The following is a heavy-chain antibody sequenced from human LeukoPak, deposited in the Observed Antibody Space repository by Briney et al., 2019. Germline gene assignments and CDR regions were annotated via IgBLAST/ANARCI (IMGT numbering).Heavy chain of an antibody. CDR1: GFTFSGYP. CDR2: ISYDGSNK. CDR3: AKDSGGSGSLDY. J-gene: IGHJ4*02. D-gene: IGHD3-10*01. Sequence: PGGSLRLSCAASGFTFSGYPIHWVRQAPGKGLEWVAVISYDGSNKYYADSVKGRFTISRDNSKNTLYLQMNSLRAEDTAVYYCAKDSGGSGSLDYWGQGTLVTVSS. V-gene: IGHV3-30*04.